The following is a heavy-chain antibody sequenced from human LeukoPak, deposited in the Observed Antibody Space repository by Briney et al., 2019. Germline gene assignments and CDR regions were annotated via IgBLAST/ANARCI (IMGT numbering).Heavy chain of an antibody. D-gene: IGHD1-26*01. CDR2: IYYSGST. V-gene: IGHV4-59*12. Sequence: SETLSLTCTVSGGSISSYYWSWIRQPPGKGLEWIGYIYYSGSTNYNPSLKSRVTISVDTSKNQFSLKLSSVTAADTAVYYCARGLGERWELLLGYYGMDVWGQGTTATVSS. CDR1: GGSISSYY. CDR3: ARGLGERWELLLGYYGMDV. J-gene: IGHJ6*02.